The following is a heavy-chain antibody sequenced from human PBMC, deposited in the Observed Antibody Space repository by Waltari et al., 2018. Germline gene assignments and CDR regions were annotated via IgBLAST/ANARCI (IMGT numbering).Heavy chain of an antibody. V-gene: IGHV4-59*11. CDR3: AAGRGDYYYYYYMDV. CDR2: IYYSGST. D-gene: IGHD6-13*01. J-gene: IGHJ6*03. CDR1: GGSIRSPY. Sequence: QVQLQESGPGLVKPSETLSLTCTVSGGSIRSPYWRWIRPPPGKGLEWIGYIYYSGSTNYNPSLKSRVTISVDTSKNQFSLKLSSVTAADTAVYYCAAGRGDYYYYYYMDVWGKGTTVTVSS.